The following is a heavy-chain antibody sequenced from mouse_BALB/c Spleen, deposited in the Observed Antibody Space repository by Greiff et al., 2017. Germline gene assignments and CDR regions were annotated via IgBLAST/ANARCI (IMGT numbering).Heavy chain of an antibody. CDR2: INSNGGST. CDR3: ARRITTVED. J-gene: IGHJ2*01. CDR1: GFTFSSYG. D-gene: IGHD1-1*01. Sequence: EVKLVESGGGLVQPGGSLKLSCAASGFTFSSYGMSWVRQTPDKRLELVATINSNGGSTYYPDSVKGRFTISRDNAKNTLYLQMSSLKSEDTAMYYCARRITTVEDWGQGTTLTVSS. V-gene: IGHV5-6-3*01.